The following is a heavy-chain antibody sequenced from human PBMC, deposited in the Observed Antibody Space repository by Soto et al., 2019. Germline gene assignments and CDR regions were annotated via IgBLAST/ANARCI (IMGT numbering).Heavy chain of an antibody. D-gene: IGHD4-17*01. CDR1: GFTFSTYE. V-gene: IGHV3-48*03. CDR3: ARGASGDYGYYFDY. J-gene: IGHJ4*02. Sequence: EVQLVESGGGLVQPGGSLRLSCAASGFTFSTYEMHWVRQAPGKGLEWISYISRGVTTIYYADSVKGRLTISRDSAKNSLYLQMNSLRAEDTAVYYCARGASGDYGYYFDYWGQGTLVTVSS. CDR2: ISRGVTTI.